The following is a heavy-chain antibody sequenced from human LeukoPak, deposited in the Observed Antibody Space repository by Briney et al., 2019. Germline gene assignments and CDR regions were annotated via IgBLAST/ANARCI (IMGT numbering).Heavy chain of an antibody. CDR2: IYYSGST. Sequence: PSETLSLTCTVSGGSISSYYWSWIRQPPGKGLEWIGYIYYSGSTNYNPSLKSRVTISVDTSKNQFSLKLSSVTAADTAVYYCARGCGSGSYPMFYYYYYYMDVWGKGTTVTISS. CDR1: GGSISSYY. J-gene: IGHJ6*03. V-gene: IGHV4-59*01. CDR3: ARGCGSGSYPMFYYYYYYMDV. D-gene: IGHD3-10*01.